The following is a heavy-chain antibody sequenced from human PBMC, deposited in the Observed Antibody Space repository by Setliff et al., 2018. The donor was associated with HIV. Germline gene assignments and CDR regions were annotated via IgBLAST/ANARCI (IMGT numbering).Heavy chain of an antibody. Sequence: SETLSLTCSVSGGSTNNDIYFWTWIRQHPGNGLEWIGYIYYSGSAYYNPSLKSRVTISVDTSKNQLSLKLSSVTTADKAVYYCARLKLSGVIDYWGQGTLVTVSS. CDR3: ARLKLSGVIDY. CDR2: IYYSGSA. J-gene: IGHJ4*02. D-gene: IGHD2-8*01. CDR1: GGSTNNDIYF. V-gene: IGHV4-39*01.